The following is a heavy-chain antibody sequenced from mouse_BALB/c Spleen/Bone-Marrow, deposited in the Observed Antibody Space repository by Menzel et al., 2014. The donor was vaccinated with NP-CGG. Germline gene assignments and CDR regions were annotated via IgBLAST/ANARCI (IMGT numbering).Heavy chain of an antibody. CDR1: GFNVKDTY. CDR3: SGEGDYYGSDALDY. D-gene: IGHD1-1*01. J-gene: IGHJ4*01. Sequence: VQLQQSGAELVKPGASVKLSCTASGFNVKDTYMHWVKQRPEQGLEWIGRIDPANGNTQYDPTFQGKATITTDTSSNTAYLQLRSMTPTDAAVYYCSGEGDYYGSDALDYWGQGTSVTVSS. V-gene: IGHV14-3*02. CDR2: IDPANGNT.